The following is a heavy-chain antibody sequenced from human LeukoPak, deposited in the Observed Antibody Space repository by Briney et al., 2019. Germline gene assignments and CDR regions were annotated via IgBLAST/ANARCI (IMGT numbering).Heavy chain of an antibody. J-gene: IGHJ4*02. CDR3: ARGHYDVLAASYKWTPDY. V-gene: IGHV3-21*01. CDR2: ITCGGDYI. D-gene: IGHD3-9*01. Sequence: SGGSLRLSCGASGFTFNTYNMNWVRQAPGKGLEWVSSITCGGDYIYYADSVKGRFTTSRDNAKNSLSLQLNSLRVEDTAVYYCARGHYDVLAASYKWTPDYWGQGTLVTVSP. CDR1: GFTFNTYN.